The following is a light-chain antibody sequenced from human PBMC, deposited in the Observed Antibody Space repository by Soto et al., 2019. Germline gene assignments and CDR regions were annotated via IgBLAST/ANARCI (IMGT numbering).Light chain of an antibody. Sequence: IQMTQSPSTLSASVGDRGTTTCLASQSISSSLDWYQQKQGRAPKLLIYDSYSLESGVQSRLSGSGSGTEFRINISTMQPDDFVTYYCKQYDSFSVTFGQGRRLEIK. CDR2: DSY. J-gene: IGKJ5*01. V-gene: IGKV1-5*01. CDR3: KQYDSFSVT. CDR1: QSISSS.